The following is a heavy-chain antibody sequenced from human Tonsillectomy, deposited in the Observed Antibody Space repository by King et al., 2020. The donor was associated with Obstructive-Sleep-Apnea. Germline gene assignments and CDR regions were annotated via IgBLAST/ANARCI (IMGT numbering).Heavy chain of an antibody. CDR2: ISSSSSTR. CDR1: GFTFSSYS. CDR3: ARDWGYYDSSGYYSGVEDY. V-gene: IGHV3-48*04. D-gene: IGHD3-22*01. J-gene: IGHJ4*02. Sequence: VQLVESGGGLVQPGGSLRLSCAASGFTFSSYSMNWVRQAPGKGLEWVSYISSSSSTRYYADSVKGRFSISRDNAKNSLYLQMNSLRAEDTAVYYCARDWGYYDSSGYYSGVEDYWGQGTLVTVSS.